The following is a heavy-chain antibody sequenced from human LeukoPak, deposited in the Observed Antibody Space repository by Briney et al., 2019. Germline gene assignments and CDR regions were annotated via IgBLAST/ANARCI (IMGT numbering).Heavy chain of an antibody. D-gene: IGHD2-15*01. J-gene: IGHJ4*02. CDR3: VVGGSPGY. Sequence: GGSMRLSCAASGLAFSAYKMHWVRQAPRKGLVWVSRISTDGYTTDYADFVQGRFTASRDNTKNTWSLEMDSLRAEDTAVYYCVVGGSPGYWGQGTLVTVSS. CDR2: ISTDGYTT. CDR1: GLAFSAYK. V-gene: IGHV3-74*01.